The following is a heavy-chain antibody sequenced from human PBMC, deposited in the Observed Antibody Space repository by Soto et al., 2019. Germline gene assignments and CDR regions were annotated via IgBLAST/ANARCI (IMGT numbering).Heavy chain of an antibody. J-gene: IGHJ5*02. CDR3: ARVGQHGDRVGWLDP. V-gene: IGHV1-46*01. CDR2: INPSGGST. D-gene: IGHD4-17*01. Sequence: GASVKVSCKASGYTFASYYMHWVRQAPGQGLEWMGIINPSGGSTSYAQKFQGRVTMTRDTSTSTVYMELSSLRSEDTAVYYCARVGQHGDRVGWLDPWGQGTLVTVYS. CDR1: GYTFASYY.